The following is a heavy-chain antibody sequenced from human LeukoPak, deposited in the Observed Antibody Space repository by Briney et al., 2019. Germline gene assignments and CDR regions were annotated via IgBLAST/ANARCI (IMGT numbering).Heavy chain of an antibody. CDR2: ISSNGGST. Sequence: GGSLRLSCSASGFTFSSYAMHWVRQAPGKGLEYVSAISSNGGSTYYADSVKGRFTISRDNAKNSLYLQMNSLRAEDTAVYYCARAIVATSPFDYWGQGTLVTVSS. V-gene: IGHV3-64*04. J-gene: IGHJ4*02. CDR1: GFTFSSYA. D-gene: IGHD5-12*01. CDR3: ARAIVATSPFDY.